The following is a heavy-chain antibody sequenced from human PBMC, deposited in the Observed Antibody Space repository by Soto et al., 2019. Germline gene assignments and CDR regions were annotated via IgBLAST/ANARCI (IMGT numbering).Heavy chain of an antibody. Sequence: PSETLSLTCTVSGGSISSSSYYWGWIRQPPGKGLEWIGYIYYSGSTSYNPSLKSRVTISVDTSKNQFSLKLSSVTAADTAVYYCARHLETYYDILTGWYYYYGMDVWGQGTTVTVSS. V-gene: IGHV4-61*05. D-gene: IGHD3-9*01. CDR2: IYYSGST. J-gene: IGHJ6*02. CDR3: ARHLETYYDILTGWYYYYGMDV. CDR1: GGSISSSSYY.